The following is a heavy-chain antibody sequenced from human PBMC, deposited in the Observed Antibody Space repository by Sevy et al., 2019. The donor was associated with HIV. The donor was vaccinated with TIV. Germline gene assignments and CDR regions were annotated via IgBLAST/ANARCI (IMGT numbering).Heavy chain of an antibody. CDR2: INAISSNI. D-gene: IGHD6-19*01. J-gene: IGHJ4*02. Sequence: GGSLRLSCAASGFTFSSYAMNWVRQAPGKGLEWVSSINAISSNIYYTDSVKGRFTISRDNAENSLYLQMNSVRAEDTAVYYCARESIAVAGIGYYFKYWGQGALVTVSS. CDR1: GFTFSSYA. CDR3: ARESIAVAGIGYYFKY. V-gene: IGHV3-21*01.